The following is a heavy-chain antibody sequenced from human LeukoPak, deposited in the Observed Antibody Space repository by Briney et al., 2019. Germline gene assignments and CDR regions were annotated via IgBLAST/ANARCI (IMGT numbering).Heavy chain of an antibody. CDR3: ARGRQLGRVYNWFDP. CDR2: ISAYNGNT. J-gene: IGHJ5*02. Sequence: ASVKVSCKASGYTFTSCGISWVRQAPGQGLEWMGWISAYNGNTNYAQKLQGRVTMTTDTSTSTAYMELRSLRSDDTAVYYCARGRQLGRVYNWFDPWGQGTLVTVSS. D-gene: IGHD6-6*01. CDR1: GYTFTSCG. V-gene: IGHV1-18*01.